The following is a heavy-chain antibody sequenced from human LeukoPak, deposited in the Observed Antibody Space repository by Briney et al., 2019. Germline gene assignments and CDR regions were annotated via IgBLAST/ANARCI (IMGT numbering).Heavy chain of an antibody. CDR2: IIPIFGTA. V-gene: IGHV1-69*01. CDR3: ARGDYGDYGYYYYMDV. Sequence: GSSVKVSCKASGGTFSSYAISWVRQAPGQGLEWMGGIIPIFGTANYAQKFQGRVTITADESTSTAYMELSSLRSEDTAVYYCARGDYGDYGYYYYMDVWGKGTTVTVSS. D-gene: IGHD4-17*01. J-gene: IGHJ6*03. CDR1: GGTFSSYA.